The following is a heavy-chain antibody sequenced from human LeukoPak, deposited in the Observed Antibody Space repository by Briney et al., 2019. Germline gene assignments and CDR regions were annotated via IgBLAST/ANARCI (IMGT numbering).Heavy chain of an antibody. D-gene: IGHD6-13*01. CDR3: ATRPDIASTGPGWFDP. CDR2: MYHSGST. CDR1: GGSISSSSYY. Sequence: SETLSLTCTVSGGSISSSSYYWGWIRQPPGKGLEWIGSMYHSGSTYYNPSLKSRVTISVDTSKNQFSLTLSSVTAADTAVYYCATRPDIASTGPGWFDPWGQGTLVTVSS. J-gene: IGHJ5*02. V-gene: IGHV4-39*07.